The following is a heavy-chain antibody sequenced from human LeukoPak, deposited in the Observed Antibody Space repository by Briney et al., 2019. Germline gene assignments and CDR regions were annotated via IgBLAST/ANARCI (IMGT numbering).Heavy chain of an antibody. D-gene: IGHD2-15*01. CDR3: ARGGGYCSGGSCFDY. V-gene: IGHV3-30-3*01. J-gene: IGHJ4*02. CDR2: ISYDGSNK. CDR1: GFTFSSYA. Sequence: GSLRLSCAASGFTFSSYAMHWLRQAPGKGLEWVAVISYDGSNKYYADSVKGRFTISRDNSKNTLYLQMNSLRAEDTAVYYCARGGGYCSGGSCFDYWGQGTLVTVSS.